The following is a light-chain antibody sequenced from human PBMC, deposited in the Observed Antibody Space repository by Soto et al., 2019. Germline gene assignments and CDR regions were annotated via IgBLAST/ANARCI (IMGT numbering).Light chain of an antibody. Sequence: DIHLTQSPSSLSAAVGDRVTITCRASQAILTYLNWLQQKAGKAPEVLIYGASGLRSGVPSRFTGSGSAIDFTLTITSLQREDAGTYFCQQTFSPDVTFGGGTKV. CDR1: QAILTY. CDR2: GAS. V-gene: IGKV1-39*01. J-gene: IGKJ4*01. CDR3: QQTFSPDVT.